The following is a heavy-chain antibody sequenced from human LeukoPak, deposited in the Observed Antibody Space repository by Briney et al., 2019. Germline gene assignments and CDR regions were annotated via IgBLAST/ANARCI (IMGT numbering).Heavy chain of an antibody. J-gene: IGHJ6*03. D-gene: IGHD3-3*01. Sequence: ASVKVSCKASGYTFTSYGISWVRQAPGQGLEWMGWISAHNGNTNYAQKLQGRVTMTTDTSTSTAYMELRSLRSDDTAVYYCARGYYDFWSGYYGPHDYYYYYMDVWGKGTTVTVSS. CDR1: GYTFTSYG. CDR2: ISAHNGNT. CDR3: ARGYYDFWSGYYGPHDYYYYYMDV. V-gene: IGHV1-18*01.